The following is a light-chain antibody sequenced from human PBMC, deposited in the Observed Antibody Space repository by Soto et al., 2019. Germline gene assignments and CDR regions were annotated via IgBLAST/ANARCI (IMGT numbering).Light chain of an antibody. CDR2: LNSDGSH. CDR3: QTWGTGNVV. V-gene: IGLV4-69*01. J-gene: IGLJ2*01. Sequence: QLVLTQSPSASASLGASVKLTCTLSSGHSSYAIAWHQQQPEKGPRYLMKLNSDGSHSKGDGIPDRFSGSTSGAERYLTISSLQSEDEADYYCQTWGTGNVVLCGGTKLTVL. CDR1: SGHSSYA.